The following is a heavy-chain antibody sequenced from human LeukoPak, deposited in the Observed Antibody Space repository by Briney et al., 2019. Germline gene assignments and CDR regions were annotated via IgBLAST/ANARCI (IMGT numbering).Heavy chain of an antibody. CDR1: GYSISSGYY. J-gene: IGHJ3*02. CDR3: ARGVMITFGGVIVHSHAFDI. V-gene: IGHV4-38-2*01. CDR2: IYHSGST. Sequence: PSETLSLTCAVSGYSISSGYYWGWIRQPPGKRLEWIGSIYHSGSTYYNPSLKSRVTISVDTSKNQFSLKLSSVTAADTAVYYCARGVMITFGGVIVHSHAFDIWGQGTMVTVSS. D-gene: IGHD3-16*02.